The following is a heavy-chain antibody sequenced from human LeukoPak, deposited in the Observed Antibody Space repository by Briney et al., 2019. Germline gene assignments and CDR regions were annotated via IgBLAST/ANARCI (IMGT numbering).Heavy chain of an antibody. CDR3: ARGIVATILDY. Sequence: PGGSLRLSCAASGFTVSSNYMSWVRQAPGKGLEWVSVIYSGGSTYYADPVKGRFTISRDNSKNTLYLQMNSLRAEGTAAYYCARGIVATILDYWGQGTLVTVSS. V-gene: IGHV3-66*01. CDR2: IYSGGST. CDR1: GFTVSSNY. J-gene: IGHJ4*02. D-gene: IGHD5-12*01.